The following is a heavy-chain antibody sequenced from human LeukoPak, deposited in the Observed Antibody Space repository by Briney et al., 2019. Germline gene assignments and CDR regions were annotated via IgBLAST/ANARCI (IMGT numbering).Heavy chain of an antibody. V-gene: IGHV1-8*02. CDR1: GYTFTSYG. J-gene: IGHJ5*02. Sequence: ASVKVSCKASGYTFTSYGISWVRQAPGQGLEWMGWMNPNSGNTGYAQKFQGRVTMTRNTSISTAYMELSSLRSEDTAVYYCARGRRYCSGGSCYGHSWFDPWGQGTLVTVSS. D-gene: IGHD2-15*01. CDR3: ARGRRYCSGGSCYGHSWFDP. CDR2: MNPNSGNT.